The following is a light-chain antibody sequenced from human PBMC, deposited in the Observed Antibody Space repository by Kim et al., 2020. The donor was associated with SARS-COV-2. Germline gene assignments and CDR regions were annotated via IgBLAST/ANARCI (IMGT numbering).Light chain of an antibody. CDR2: DVS. V-gene: IGLV2-14*03. CDR3: SSYTSSSTWV. CDR1: SSDVGGYDY. Sequence: GQSITISCTGTSSDVGGYDYVSWYQKHPGKAPNLMIYDVSNRPSGVSNRFSGSRSGNTASLTISGLQAEDEADYYCSSYTSSSTWVFGGGTQLTVL. J-gene: IGLJ3*02.